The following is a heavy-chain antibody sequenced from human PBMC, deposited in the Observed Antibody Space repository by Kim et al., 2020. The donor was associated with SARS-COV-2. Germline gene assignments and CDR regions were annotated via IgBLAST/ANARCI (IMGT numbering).Heavy chain of an antibody. D-gene: IGHD3-10*01. Sequence: ASVKVSCKASGYTFDTFSLYWLRQAPGQRFEWMGWINVGNGNTRYSQNFQGRVIFTRDTSATTAYMELTSLTFKDTAVYYCAREGSGRYNWLDPWGQGTLVTDSS. CDR3: AREGSGRYNWLDP. CDR2: INVGNGNT. J-gene: IGHJ5*02. CDR1: GYTFDTFS. V-gene: IGHV1-3*01.